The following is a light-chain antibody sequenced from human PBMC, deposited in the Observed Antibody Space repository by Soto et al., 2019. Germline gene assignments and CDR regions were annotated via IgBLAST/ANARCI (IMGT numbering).Light chain of an antibody. J-gene: IGLJ2*01. CDR3: QSYDSSLSGVV. Sequence: QPVLTQPPSVSGAPGQRVTISCTGSSSNIGAVYDVHWYQQLPGTAPKLLIYSKTNRPSGVPDRFSGSKSGTSASLAITGLQAEDEADYYCQSYDSSLSGVVFGGGTKVTVL. CDR1: SSNIGAVYD. CDR2: SKT. V-gene: IGLV1-40*01.